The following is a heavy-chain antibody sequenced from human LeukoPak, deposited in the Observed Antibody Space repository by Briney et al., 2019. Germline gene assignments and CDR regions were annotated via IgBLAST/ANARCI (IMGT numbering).Heavy chain of an antibody. V-gene: IGHV3-53*01. D-gene: IGHD1-14*01. Sequence: GGSLRLSCAASGFTVITNDMTWVRQAPGKGLEWVSVLYSDGNTKYADSVQGRSTISRDNSKNTLYPEMNSLSPDDTAVYYCARGVEPLAANTLAYWGQGTLVTVSS. CDR2: LYSDGNT. J-gene: IGHJ4*02. CDR3: ARGVEPLAANTLAY. CDR1: GFTVITND.